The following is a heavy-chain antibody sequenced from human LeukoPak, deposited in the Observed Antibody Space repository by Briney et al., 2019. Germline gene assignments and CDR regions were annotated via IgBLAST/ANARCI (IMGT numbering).Heavy chain of an antibody. CDR3: AGRSRSAWYYDY. J-gene: IGHJ4*02. D-gene: IGHD6-19*01. V-gene: IGHV4-59*01. CDR1: GGSISSYY. CDR2: IYYSGSA. Sequence: KPSETLSLTCTVSGGSISSYYWSRTRQPPGKGLEWIGYIYYSGSATYNPSLKSRVTISLNTSKNQFSLKLSSVTAADTALYYCAGRSRSAWYYDYWGQGTLVIVSS.